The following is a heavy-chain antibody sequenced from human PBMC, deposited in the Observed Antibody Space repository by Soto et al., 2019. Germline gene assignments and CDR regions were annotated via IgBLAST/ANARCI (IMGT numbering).Heavy chain of an antibody. J-gene: IGHJ4*02. CDR1: GGSISSGGYY. D-gene: IGHD1-26*01. CDR3: AGIYSGSPGGTLRY. Sequence: QVQLQESGPGLVKPSQTLSLTCTVSGGSISSGGYYWSWIRQHPGKGLEWIGYIYYSGSTYYNPSLTSRVTISVDTSKNQCSLKLSSVTAAGTAVYDCAGIYSGSPGGTLRYWGQGTLVTVSS. CDR2: IYYSGST. V-gene: IGHV4-31*03.